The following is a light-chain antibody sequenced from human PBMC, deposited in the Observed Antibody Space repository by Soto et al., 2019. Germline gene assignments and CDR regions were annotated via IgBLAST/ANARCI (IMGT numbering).Light chain of an antibody. CDR1: SSDVGGYNY. Sequence: SALTQPASVSGSPGQSITISCTGTSSDVGGYNYVSWYQQHPGKAPKLMIYEVSNRPSGVSHRFSGSKSGNTASLTISGLQAEDEADYYCSSYASSSTSFGTGTKAPS. V-gene: IGLV2-14*03. CDR2: EVS. J-gene: IGLJ1*01. CDR3: SSYASSSTS.